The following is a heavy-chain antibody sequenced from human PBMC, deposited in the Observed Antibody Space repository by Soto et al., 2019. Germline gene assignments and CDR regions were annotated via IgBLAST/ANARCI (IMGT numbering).Heavy chain of an antibody. V-gene: IGHV4-30-4*01. CDR2: IYYSGSI. CDR3: ARGSGGIAARPLGY. J-gene: IGHJ4*02. D-gene: IGHD6-6*01. CDR1: GGSISSGDYY. Sequence: QVQLQESGPGLVKPSQTLSLTCTVSGGSISSGDYYWNWIRQPPGKGMEWLGYIYYSGSIYYNPSLKSRVTISVDTSKNQFSLRLSSVTAADTAVYFCARGSGGIAARPLGYWGQGTLVTVSS.